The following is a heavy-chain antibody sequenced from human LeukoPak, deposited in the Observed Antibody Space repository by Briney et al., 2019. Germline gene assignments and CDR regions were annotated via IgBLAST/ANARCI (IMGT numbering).Heavy chain of an antibody. J-gene: IGHJ4*02. D-gene: IGHD3-10*01. CDR2: IHNSGTT. CDR1: GGPFSGYF. V-gene: IGHV4-34*01. CDR3: ARRYYYNLGSFPFDF. Sequence: SETLSLTCAVSGGPFSGYFWSCIRQSSGKGLEWIGEIHNSGTTNYNPSLNSRVTISEDTSKNQFYLNLSSVTAADTAVYYCARRYYYNLGSFPFDFWGQGTLVTVSS.